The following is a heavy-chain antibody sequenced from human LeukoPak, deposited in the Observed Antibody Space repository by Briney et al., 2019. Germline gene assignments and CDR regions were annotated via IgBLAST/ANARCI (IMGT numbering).Heavy chain of an antibody. Sequence: SVKVSCKASGGTFSSYAISWVRQAPGQGLEWMGGIIPIFGTANYAQKFQGRVTITTDTSTSTAYMVLRSLRSDDTAVYYCARDIRGVVVVPAASRADYWGQGTLVTVSS. J-gene: IGHJ4*02. CDR1: GGTFSSYA. V-gene: IGHV1-69*05. CDR3: ARDIRGVVVVPAASRADY. CDR2: IIPIFGTA. D-gene: IGHD2-2*01.